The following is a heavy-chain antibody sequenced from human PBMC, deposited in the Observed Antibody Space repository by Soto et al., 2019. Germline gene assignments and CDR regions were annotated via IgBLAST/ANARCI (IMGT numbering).Heavy chain of an antibody. V-gene: IGHV1-69*12. CDR2: SMPIFPTP. Sequence: QVQLVQSGAEVKKPGSSVTVSCKASGGTFGNSAISWVRQAPGQGREWMGGSMPIFPTPDYAQKFQGRVTITADESTSAAYMELTSLGSEDTAVCYCARGNGRVQFGGNYYYAMDVWGQGTTVTVSS. CDR3: ARGNGRVQFGGNYYYAMDV. J-gene: IGHJ6*02. D-gene: IGHD1-1*01. CDR1: GGTFGNSA.